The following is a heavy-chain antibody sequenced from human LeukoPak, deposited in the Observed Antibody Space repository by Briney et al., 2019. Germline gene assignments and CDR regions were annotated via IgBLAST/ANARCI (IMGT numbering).Heavy chain of an antibody. CDR3: AKDVGSSWSLDY. J-gene: IGHJ4*02. D-gene: IGHD6-13*01. Sequence: GGSLRLSCAASGFTVSSNYMSWVRQAPGKGLEWVSVIYSGGSTYYADSVKGRFTISRDNSKNTLYLQMNSLRAEDTAVYYCAKDVGSSWSLDYWGQGTLVTVSS. CDR2: IYSGGST. CDR1: GFTVSSNY. V-gene: IGHV3-53*01.